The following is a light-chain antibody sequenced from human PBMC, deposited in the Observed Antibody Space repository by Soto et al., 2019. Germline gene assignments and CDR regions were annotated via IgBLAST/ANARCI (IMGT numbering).Light chain of an antibody. Sequence: ELVLTQSPATLSLSPGETATLSCRASQGVSSSLAWYQQNTGQTPRLLIYDESNTASGLPARFSGRGSGTDFTLTVISLEPEDFAGSYCQQRSSWPLTFGGGTKVESK. CDR2: DES. CDR3: QQRSSWPLT. CDR1: QGVSSS. V-gene: IGKV3-11*01. J-gene: IGKJ4*01.